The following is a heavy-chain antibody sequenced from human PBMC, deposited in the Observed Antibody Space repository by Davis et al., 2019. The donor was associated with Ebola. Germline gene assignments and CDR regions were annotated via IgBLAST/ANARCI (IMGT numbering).Heavy chain of an antibody. CDR1: GYIFTSYG. Sequence: ASVKVSCKASGYIFTSYGISWVRQAPGQGLEWMGWISGLNGYTNYAQKLQGRVTMTTDTSTSTVYMELRSLRSDDTAVYYCASKQLHSWGQGTLVTVSS. J-gene: IGHJ4*02. CDR2: ISGLNGYT. V-gene: IGHV1-18*01. CDR3: ASKQLHS. D-gene: IGHD6-6*01.